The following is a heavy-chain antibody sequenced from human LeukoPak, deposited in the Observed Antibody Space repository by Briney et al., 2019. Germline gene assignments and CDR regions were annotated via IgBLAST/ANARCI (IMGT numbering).Heavy chain of an antibody. V-gene: IGHV4-59*01. J-gene: IGHJ4*02. CDR3: ARGSGSYDY. Sequence: SETLSLTCTVSAGSISSYYWSWIRQPPGKGVEWIGYIYYRGSTNYNPSLNSRVTISVDTSKNQFSLKVSSVTAADTAVYYCARGSGSYDYWGQGTLVTVSS. D-gene: IGHD1-26*01. CDR1: AGSISSYY. CDR2: IYYRGST.